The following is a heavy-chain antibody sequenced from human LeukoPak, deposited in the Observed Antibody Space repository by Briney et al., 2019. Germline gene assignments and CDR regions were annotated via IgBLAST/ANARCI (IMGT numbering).Heavy chain of an antibody. Sequence: GGSLRLSCAASGFRFSDFWMNWVRQAPGKGLEWVARINHDGSEKFYVDSVKGRFNISRDNAKNSLYLQMNSLTADDTAVYYCARDGPQAGLYFDYWGQGTLVTVSS. V-gene: IGHV3-7*05. J-gene: IGHJ4*02. D-gene: IGHD6-19*01. CDR3: ARDGPQAGLYFDY. CDR2: INHDGSEK. CDR1: GFRFSDFW.